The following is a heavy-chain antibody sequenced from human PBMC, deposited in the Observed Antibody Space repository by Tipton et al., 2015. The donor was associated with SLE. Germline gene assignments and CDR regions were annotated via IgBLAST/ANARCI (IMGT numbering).Heavy chain of an antibody. CDR3: AGEYYYDSSGYYSTYYYYYMDV. CDR2: IYTSGST. CDR1: GDSISRNY. V-gene: IGHV4-4*07. Sequence: TLSLTCSVSGDSISRNYWIWIRQPAGKGLEWIGRIYTSGSTNYNPSLKSRVTIPVDTSKNQFSLKLSSVTAADTAVYFCAGEYYYDSSGYYSTYYYYYMDVWGKGTTVTVSS. D-gene: IGHD3-22*01. J-gene: IGHJ6*03.